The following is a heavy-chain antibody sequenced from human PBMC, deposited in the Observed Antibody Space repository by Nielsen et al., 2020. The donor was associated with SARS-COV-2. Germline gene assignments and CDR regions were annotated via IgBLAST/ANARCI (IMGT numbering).Heavy chain of an antibody. Sequence: GSLRLSCAVYGGSFSGHYWSWIRQAPGKGLEWIGQIEHNGITKYGPSLKSRVTISVDTSKNQFSLKVSSATAADTAVYYCARGRWGPSRLLKYYFYALDVWGEGTTVTVSS. CDR3: ARGRWGPSRLLKYYFYALDV. D-gene: IGHD7-27*01. J-gene: IGHJ6*04. V-gene: IGHV4-34*01. CDR1: GGSFSGHY. CDR2: IEHNGIT.